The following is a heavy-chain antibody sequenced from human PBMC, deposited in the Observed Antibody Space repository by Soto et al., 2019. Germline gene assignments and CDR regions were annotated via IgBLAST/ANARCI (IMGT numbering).Heavy chain of an antibody. D-gene: IGHD2-8*01. V-gene: IGHV3-9*01. J-gene: IGHJ6*02. CDR1: GFIFDDFA. CDR3: TKEVYGMGYYYYGMDV. Sequence: HLVESGGGLVQPGRSLRLSCAASGFIFDDFAMHWVRQAPGKGLEWVSSITWNSASVAYADSVKGRFTISRDNAKNSLYLQMNNLRPEDAALYYCTKEVYGMGYYYYGMDVWGQGTTVIVSS. CDR2: ITWNSASV.